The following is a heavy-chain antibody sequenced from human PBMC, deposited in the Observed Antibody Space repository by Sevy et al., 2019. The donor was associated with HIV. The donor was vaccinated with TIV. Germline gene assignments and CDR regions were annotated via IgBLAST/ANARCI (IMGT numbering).Heavy chain of an antibody. CDR2: VFHSGST. D-gene: IGHD3-10*01. J-gene: IGHJ4*02. CDR3: ARHSHGSGTYYVPFDS. CDR1: GYSITSGYL. Sequence: SETLSLTCAVSGYSITSGYLWGWIRQPPGKGLEGIGRVFHSGSTYYNPSLNSRVIISVDTSKNQFSLKLNSVTAADTAVYYCARHSHGSGTYYVPFDSWGQGTLVTVSS. V-gene: IGHV4-38-2*01.